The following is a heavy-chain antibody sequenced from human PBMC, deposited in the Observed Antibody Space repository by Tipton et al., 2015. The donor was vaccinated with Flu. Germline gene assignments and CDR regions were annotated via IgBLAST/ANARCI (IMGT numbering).Heavy chain of an antibody. V-gene: IGHV4-4*07. CDR2: LYGSGTT. CDR3: ARLSFYDVDLKNFYFED. J-gene: IGHJ4*02. Sequence: TLSLTCTVFGGSITNYYWSWIRQPAGKGLEWIGRLYGSGTTKYNTSLKSRVTMSLDTSKNQFSLKLTSVTAADTAIYYCARLSFYDVDLKNFYFEDWGQGTLVTVSS. CDR1: GGSITNYY. D-gene: IGHD3-10*02.